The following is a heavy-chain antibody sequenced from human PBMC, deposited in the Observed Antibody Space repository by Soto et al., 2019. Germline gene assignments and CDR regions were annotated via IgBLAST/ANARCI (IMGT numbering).Heavy chain of an antibody. J-gene: IGHJ6*02. D-gene: IGHD1-26*01. Sequence: GGSLRLSCGGSGFSFESYGMHWVRQAPGKGLEWVATVSFDSKNKYYIDSVEGRFTISRDNSKKMLSLQMTSLRHEDTAVYYCAKESVEATYSYYGMDVWGPGTTVTVSS. CDR2: VSFDSKNK. CDR3: AKESVEATYSYYGMDV. V-gene: IGHV3-30*18. CDR1: GFSFESYG.